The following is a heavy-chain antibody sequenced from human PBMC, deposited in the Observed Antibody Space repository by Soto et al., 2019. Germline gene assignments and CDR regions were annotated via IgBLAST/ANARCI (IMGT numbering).Heavy chain of an antibody. D-gene: IGHD2-21*02. CDR1: GFTFSSYT. CDR2: ISSSYYI. Sequence: GGSLRLSCAASGFTFSSYTMKWVRQAPGKGLEWVASISSSYYIKYADSVKGRFTISRDNAKNSLYLQMNSLRAEDTTVYYCARGDVVVLTATSNFDYWGQGTLVTVSS. J-gene: IGHJ4*02. CDR3: ARGDVVVLTATSNFDY. V-gene: IGHV3-21*01.